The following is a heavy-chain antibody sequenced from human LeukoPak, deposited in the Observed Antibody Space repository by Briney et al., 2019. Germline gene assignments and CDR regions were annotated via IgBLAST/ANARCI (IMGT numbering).Heavy chain of an antibody. Sequence: PGGAPRLSCGGSWFTFSSHAMNWGRPAPGEGLEWVSAISISGDTTYYADAVKGRFTISRDNSKNTVYLQMNSLRAEDTAVYYCANEIRPNDYWGQGTLVTVSS. CDR3: ANEIRPNDY. CDR1: WFTFSSHA. D-gene: IGHD4-17*01. CDR2: ISISGDTT. J-gene: IGHJ4*02. V-gene: IGHV3-23*01.